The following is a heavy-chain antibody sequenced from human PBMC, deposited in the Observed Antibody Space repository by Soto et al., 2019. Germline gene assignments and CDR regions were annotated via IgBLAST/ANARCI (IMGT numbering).Heavy chain of an antibody. J-gene: IGHJ6*03. V-gene: IGHV3-66*01. CDR3: ARAAGPAAIRYYYYYMDV. Sequence: HPGGSLRLSCAASGFTVSSNYMSWVRQAPGKGLEWVSVIYSGGSTYYAVSVKGRFTISRDNSKNTLYLQMNSLRAEDTAVYYCARAAGPAAIRYYYYYMDVWGKGTTVTVSS. CDR2: IYSGGST. D-gene: IGHD2-2*02. CDR1: GFTVSSNY.